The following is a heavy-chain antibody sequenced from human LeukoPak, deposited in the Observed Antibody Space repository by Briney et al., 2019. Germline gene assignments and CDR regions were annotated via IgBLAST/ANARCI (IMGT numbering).Heavy chain of an antibody. V-gene: IGHV3-30*02. J-gene: IGHJ4*02. CDR1: GFTFSSYG. CDR2: IRYDGSNK. D-gene: IGHD3-22*01. Sequence: PGGSLRLSCAASGFTFSSYGMHWVRQAPGKGLEWVAFIRYDGSNKYYADSVKGRFTISRDNSKNTLYVQMNSLRAEDTAVYYCAKSLEYHDSSGFLTRIFDYWGQGTLVTVSS. CDR3: AKSLEYHDSSGFLTRIFDY.